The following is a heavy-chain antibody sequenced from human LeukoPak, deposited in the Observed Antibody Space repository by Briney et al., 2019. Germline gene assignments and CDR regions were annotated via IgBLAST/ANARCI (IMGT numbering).Heavy chain of an antibody. CDR1: GGSFSGYY. J-gene: IGHJ6*03. CDR2: INHSGST. D-gene: IGHD5-12*01. Sequence: PSETLSLTCAVYGGSFSGYYWSWIRQPPGKGLEWIGEINHSGSTDYNPSLKSRVTISVDTSKNQFSLKLSSVTAADTYVYCRARLANIVARPPSYFYMDVWGKGTTVTVSS. V-gene: IGHV4-34*01. CDR3: ARLANIVARPPSYFYMDV.